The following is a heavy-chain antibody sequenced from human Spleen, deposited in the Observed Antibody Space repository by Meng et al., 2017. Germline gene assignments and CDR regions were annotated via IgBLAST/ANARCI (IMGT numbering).Heavy chain of an antibody. CDR1: GGSFSGYY. V-gene: IGHV4-34*01. D-gene: IGHD6-19*01. CDR3: ARDLSAVAGKKFDY. J-gene: IGHJ4*02. CDR2: IDHRGIT. Sequence: SDTLSLTCAAYGGSFSGYYWSWIRQPPGKGLEWIGEIDHRGITNYNPSLKSRVTISVDTSNNEFSLKLPSVTAADTAVYYCARDLSAVAGKKFDYWGQGTLVTVSS.